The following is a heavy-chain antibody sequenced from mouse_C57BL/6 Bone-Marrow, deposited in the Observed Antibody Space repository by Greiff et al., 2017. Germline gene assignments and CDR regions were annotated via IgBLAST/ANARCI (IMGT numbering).Heavy chain of an antibody. J-gene: IGHJ4*01. CDR2: IYPGSGST. CDR1: GYTFTSYW. Sequence: QVQLQQPGAELVKPGASVKMSCKASGYTFTSYWITWVKQRPGQGLEWIGDIYPGSGSTNYNEKFKSKATLTVDTSSSTAYMQLSSLTSEDPAVYYCARWGTTVVATGRDYWGQGTSVTVSS. V-gene: IGHV1-55*01. CDR3: ARWGTTVVATGRDY. D-gene: IGHD1-1*01.